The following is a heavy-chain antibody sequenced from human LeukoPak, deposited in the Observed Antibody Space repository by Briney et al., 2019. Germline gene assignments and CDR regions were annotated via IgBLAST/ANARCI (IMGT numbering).Heavy chain of an antibody. CDR2: ISGSGSST. Sequence: GGSLRLSCAASGFTFSSYWMNWARQAPGKGLEWVSGISGSGSSTYYADSVKGRFTISRDSSKNTLYLQMNSLRAEDTAVYYCARGSLAVAFDYWGQGTLVAVSS. J-gene: IGHJ4*02. D-gene: IGHD6-19*01. V-gene: IGHV3-23*01. CDR3: ARGSLAVAFDY. CDR1: GFTFSSYW.